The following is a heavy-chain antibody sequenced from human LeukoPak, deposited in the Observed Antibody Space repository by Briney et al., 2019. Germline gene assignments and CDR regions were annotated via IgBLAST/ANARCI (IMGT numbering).Heavy chain of an antibody. CDR2: ISYDGSNK. D-gene: IGHD6-13*01. Sequence: GRSLRLSCAASGFTFSSYAMHWVRQAPGKGLEWVAVISYDGSNKYYADSVKGRFTISRDNSKNTLYLQMNSLRAEDTAVYYCAREGYSRGFDIWGQGTMVTVSS. CDR1: GFTFSSYA. CDR3: AREGYSRGFDI. J-gene: IGHJ3*02. V-gene: IGHV3-30*04.